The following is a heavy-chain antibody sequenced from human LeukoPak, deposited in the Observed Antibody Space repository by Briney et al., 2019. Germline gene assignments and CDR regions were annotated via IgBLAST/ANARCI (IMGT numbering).Heavy chain of an antibody. CDR1: GGTFSSYA. Sequence: RASVKVSCQASGGTFSSYAISWVRQAPGQGLEWMGGIIPIFGTANYAQKFQGRVTITTDESTSTAYMELSSLRSEDTAVYYCARAPYYYDSSGYAEFDYWGQGTLVTVSS. CDR3: ARAPYYYDSSGYAEFDY. D-gene: IGHD3-22*01. CDR2: IIPIFGTA. V-gene: IGHV1-69*05. J-gene: IGHJ4*02.